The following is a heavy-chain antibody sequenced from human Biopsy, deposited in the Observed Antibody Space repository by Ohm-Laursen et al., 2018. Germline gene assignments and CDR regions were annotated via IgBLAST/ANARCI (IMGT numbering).Heavy chain of an antibody. Sequence: TLSLTCNVSGGSISSETNYWGWIRQPPGKGLEWIGSIFYGGITYYNPSLKSRVTISVDTSKNQFSLNLSSVTGADTAVYYCARHPTGFWFDPWGQGTLVTVSS. CDR3: ARHPTGFWFDP. J-gene: IGHJ5*02. CDR1: GGSISSETNY. CDR2: IFYGGIT. V-gene: IGHV4-39*01.